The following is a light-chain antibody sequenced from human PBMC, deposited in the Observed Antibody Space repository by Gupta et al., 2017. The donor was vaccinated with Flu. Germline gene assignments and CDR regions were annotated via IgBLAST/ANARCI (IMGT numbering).Light chain of an antibody. CDR1: QSVGNNY. V-gene: IGKV3-20*01. CDR2: GAS. CDR3: QQDGRSLT. Sequence: EIVLTQSPGTLSLSPGERATLSCRASQSVGNNYLAWYQQKPGQAPRLLIYGASSRPTAIPDRFSGSGSGTDFTLTISRREPEDFAVYYCQQDGRSLTFGGGTKVEIK. J-gene: IGKJ4*01.